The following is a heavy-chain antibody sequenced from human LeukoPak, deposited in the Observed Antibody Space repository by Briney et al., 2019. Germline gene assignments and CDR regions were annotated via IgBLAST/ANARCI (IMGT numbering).Heavy chain of an antibody. CDR3: AKDWYYYDSSGYPDY. J-gene: IGHJ4*02. Sequence: GGSLRLSCAASGFTSSSYAMSWVRQAPGKGLEWVAVISYDGSNKYYADSVKGRFTISRDNSKNTLYLQMNSLRAEDTAVYYCAKDWYYYDSSGYPDYWGQGTLVTVSS. CDR2: ISYDGSNK. CDR1: GFTSSSYA. V-gene: IGHV3-30*18. D-gene: IGHD3-22*01.